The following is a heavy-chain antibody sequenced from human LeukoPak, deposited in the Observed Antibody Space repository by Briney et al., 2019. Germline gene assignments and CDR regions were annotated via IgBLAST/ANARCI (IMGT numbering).Heavy chain of an antibody. CDR3: AKCSANYYNDAFDV. V-gene: IGHV3-23*01. D-gene: IGHD3-10*02. J-gene: IGHJ3*01. CDR2: VSGGGAKR. CDR1: RFIFDNFA. Sequence: GGSLRLSWSASRFIFDNFAMNWVRQAPGKGLEWVSYVSGGGAKRHYSASVKGRFTISRDNSKNTLYLEMNSLRAEDTAMYYCAKCSANYYNDAFDVWGRGTMVTVSS.